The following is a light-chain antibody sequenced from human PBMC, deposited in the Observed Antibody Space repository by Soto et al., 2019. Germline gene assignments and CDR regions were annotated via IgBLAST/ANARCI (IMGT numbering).Light chain of an antibody. J-gene: IGKJ1*01. CDR1: QSVSSSY. V-gene: IGKV3-20*01. CDR3: QQYGHSPRT. Sequence: EIVLTQSPGTLSLPPGERATLSCRASQSVSSSYLAWYQQKPGQAPSLLIYGASSRATGIPDRFSGSGSGTDFTLTISRLEPEDFAVYYCQQYGHSPRTFGQGTKVDIK. CDR2: GAS.